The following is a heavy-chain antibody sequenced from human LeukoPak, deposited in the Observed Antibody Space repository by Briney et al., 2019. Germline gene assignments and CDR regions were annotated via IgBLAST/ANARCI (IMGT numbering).Heavy chain of an antibody. CDR2: INPNSGGT. V-gene: IGHV1-2*02. Sequence: ASVKVSCKASGYTFTGYYIHWVRQAPGQGLEWMGWINPNSGGTNYAQKFQGRVTMTRDTSISTAYMELSRLRSDDTAVYYCARGGIWFRESQDYWGQGTLVTVSS. CDR1: GYTFTGYY. D-gene: IGHD3-10*01. CDR3: ARGGIWFRESQDY. J-gene: IGHJ4*02.